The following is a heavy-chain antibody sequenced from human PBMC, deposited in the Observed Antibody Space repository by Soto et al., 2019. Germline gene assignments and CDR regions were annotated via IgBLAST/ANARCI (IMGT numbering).Heavy chain of an antibody. D-gene: IGHD6-13*01. CDR3: SRDIAAAGTSYYYYGMDV. J-gene: IGHJ6*02. CDR1: GFTFSSDG. CDR2: LWYDGSNK. V-gene: IGHV3-33*01. Sequence: QVQLVESGGGVVQPGRSLRLSCAASGFTFSSDGMHWVRQAPGKGLEWVAVLWYDGSNKYYADSGKGRLTLSRDNPKNTLDPQTNSLRAKVTSVYYCSRDIAAAGTSYYYYGMDVWGPGTTVTVSS.